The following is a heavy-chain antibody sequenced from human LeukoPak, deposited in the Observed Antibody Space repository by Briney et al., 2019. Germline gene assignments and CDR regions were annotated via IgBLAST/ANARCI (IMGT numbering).Heavy chain of an antibody. CDR3: ARESLGSYKTVVIVARGHDAFDM. CDR2: INPSAGST. J-gene: IGHJ3*02. D-gene: IGHD3-22*01. CDR1: GYTFTKYY. Sequence: ASVKVSCKASGYTFTKYYIHWVRQAPGQGLEWMGIINPSAGSTNYAQKFQGRVTLTRDTSTSTVYMNVSNLRSEDTAVYYCARESLGSYKTVVIVARGHDAFDMWGRGTMVTVSS. V-gene: IGHV1-46*01.